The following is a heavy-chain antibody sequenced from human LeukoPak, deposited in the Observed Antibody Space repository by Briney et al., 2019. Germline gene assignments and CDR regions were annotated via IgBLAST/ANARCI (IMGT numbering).Heavy chain of an antibody. J-gene: IGHJ4*02. Sequence: PVASVKVSCKASGYTFTSYGISWVRQAPGQGLEWMGWISAYNGNTNYAQKLQGRVTTTTDTSTSTAYMELRSLRSDDTAVYYCARDPYYGSGSYSKHDYWGQGTLVTVSS. CDR3: ARDPYYGSGSYSKHDY. V-gene: IGHV1-18*01. CDR2: ISAYNGNT. D-gene: IGHD3-10*01. CDR1: GYTFTSYG.